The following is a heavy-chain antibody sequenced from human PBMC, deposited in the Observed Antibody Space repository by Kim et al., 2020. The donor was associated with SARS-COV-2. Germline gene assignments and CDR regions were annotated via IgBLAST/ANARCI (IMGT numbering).Heavy chain of an antibody. J-gene: IGHJ4*02. CDR2: FDPEDGET. D-gene: IGHD6-19*01. CDR1: GYTLTELS. Sequence: ASVKVSCKVSGYTLTELSMHWVRQAPGKGLEWMGGFDPEDGETIYEQKFQGRVTMTEDTSTDTAYMELSSLRSEDTAVYYCATSIQWLVPFGYWGQGTLVTVSS. CDR3: ATSIQWLVPFGY. V-gene: IGHV1-24*01.